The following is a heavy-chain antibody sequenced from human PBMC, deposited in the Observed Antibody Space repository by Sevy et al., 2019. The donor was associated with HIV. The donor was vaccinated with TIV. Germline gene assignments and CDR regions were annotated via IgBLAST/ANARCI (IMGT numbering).Heavy chain of an antibody. CDR1: GFTFSSYA. Sequence: GGSLRLSCAASGFTFSSYAMHWVRQAPGKGLEWVAVISYDGSNKYYADSVKGRFTISRDNSKNTLYLQMNSLRAEDTAVYYCARGGEWELRVGYAFDIWGQGTMVTVSS. J-gene: IGHJ3*02. CDR2: ISYDGSNK. V-gene: IGHV3-30-3*01. D-gene: IGHD1-26*01. CDR3: ARGGEWELRVGYAFDI.